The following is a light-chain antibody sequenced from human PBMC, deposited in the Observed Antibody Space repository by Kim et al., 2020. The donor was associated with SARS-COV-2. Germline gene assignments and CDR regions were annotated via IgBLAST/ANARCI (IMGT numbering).Light chain of an antibody. J-gene: IGKJ1*01. Sequence: AYVGDRVSISCRASQRVGGWLAWYQQKPGRAAKVLIYDAFSLESGVPSRFSGSGSGTEFTLTISSLQAEDFATYYCQQYDNYPWTFGQGTKMDIK. CDR1: QRVGGW. CDR2: DAF. V-gene: IGKV1-5*01. CDR3: QQYDNYPWT.